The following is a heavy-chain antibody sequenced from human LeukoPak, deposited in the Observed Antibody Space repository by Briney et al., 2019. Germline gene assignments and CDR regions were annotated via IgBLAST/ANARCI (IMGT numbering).Heavy chain of an antibody. D-gene: IGHD2-21*02. CDR2: IKEDGSDK. CDR1: GISFSNYW. V-gene: IGHV3-7*01. Sequence: GGSLRLSCAASGISFSNYWMTWIRQAPEKGLQWVANIKEDGSDKNYADSVKGRFTISRDDAKNLLYLQMNSLRAEDTAVYYCARWTDWYFDLWGRGTLVTVSS. J-gene: IGHJ2*01. CDR3: ARWTDWYFDL.